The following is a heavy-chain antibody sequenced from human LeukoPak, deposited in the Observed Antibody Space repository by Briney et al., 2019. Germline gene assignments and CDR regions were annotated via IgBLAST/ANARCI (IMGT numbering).Heavy chain of an antibody. CDR3: ARVWAAGTFDY. Sequence: ASLKVSCKASGYTFTSYGISWVRQAPGQGLRWMGWISAYNGNTNYAQKLQARVIMTTDTSTSTAYMELRSLRSDDAAVYYCARVWAAGTFDYWGQGTLVTVSS. CDR2: ISAYNGNT. V-gene: IGHV1-18*01. D-gene: IGHD6-13*01. J-gene: IGHJ4*02. CDR1: GYTFTSYG.